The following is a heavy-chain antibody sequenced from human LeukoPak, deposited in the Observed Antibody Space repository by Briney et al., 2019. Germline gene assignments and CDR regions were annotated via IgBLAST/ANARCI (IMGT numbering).Heavy chain of an antibody. V-gene: IGHV3-48*01. CDR2: ISGDSRNI. CDR1: GFTFRTYR. CDR3: ARAFYSSSWAPLDF. Sequence: PGGSLRLSCVASGFTFRTYRMHWVRQAPGKGLEWVSYISGDSRNIYYADSVKGRFTISRDNAKNSLFLHMNSLRSEDTAVYYCARAFYSSSWAPLDFWGQGTLLTVSS. J-gene: IGHJ4*02. D-gene: IGHD6-13*01.